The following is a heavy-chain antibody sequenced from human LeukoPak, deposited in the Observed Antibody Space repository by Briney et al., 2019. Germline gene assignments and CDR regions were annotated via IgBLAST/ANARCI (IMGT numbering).Heavy chain of an antibody. CDR2: INPDGNKK. J-gene: IGHJ4*02. V-gene: IGHV3-7*01. CDR3: ARDLAYSRLDY. D-gene: IGHD5-18*01. CDR1: GLTFSSSW. Sequence: GGSLRLSCAVSGLTFSSSWMDWVRQAPGKGLEWVASINPDGNKKYSADSVKGRLTISRDNAENSLYLQMNSLRVEDTAFYYCARDLAYSRLDYWGQGMLVTVSS.